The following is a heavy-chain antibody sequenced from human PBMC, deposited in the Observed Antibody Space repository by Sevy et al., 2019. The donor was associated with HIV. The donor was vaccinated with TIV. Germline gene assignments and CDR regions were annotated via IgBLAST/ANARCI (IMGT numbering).Heavy chain of an antibody. D-gene: IGHD3-3*01. J-gene: IGHJ4*02. CDR1: GFTFSSYW. Sequence: GGSLRLSCAASGFTFSSYWMSWVRQAPGKGLEWVANIKQDGSEKYYVDSVKGRFTISRDNAKNSLYLQRNSLRAEDTAVYYCARGGGPSITIFGVVPELFDYWGQGTLVTVSS. V-gene: IGHV3-7*01. CDR3: ARGGGPSITIFGVVPELFDY. CDR2: IKQDGSEK.